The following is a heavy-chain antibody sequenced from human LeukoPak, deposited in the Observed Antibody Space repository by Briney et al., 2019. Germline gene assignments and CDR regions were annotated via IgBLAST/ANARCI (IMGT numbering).Heavy chain of an antibody. CDR2: TYYSRSN. CDR3: ARVRYYDILTGYYGDGYFDY. V-gene: IGHV4-59*01. Sequence: PSETLSLTCTVSGGSISSYYWSWIRQPPGKGLEWIGYTYYSRSNNYNPSLKSRVTISVDTSKNQFSLKLSSVTAADTAVYYCARVRYYDILTGYYGDGYFDYWGQGTLVTVSS. J-gene: IGHJ4*02. D-gene: IGHD3-9*01. CDR1: GGSISSYY.